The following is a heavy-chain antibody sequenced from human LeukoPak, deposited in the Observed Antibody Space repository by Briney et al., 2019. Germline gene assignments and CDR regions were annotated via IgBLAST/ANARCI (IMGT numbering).Heavy chain of an antibody. V-gene: IGHV1-2*02. CDR3: ARDRIIVVPSSIPTYYYYGLDV. J-gene: IGHJ6*02. D-gene: IGHD2-2*02. CDR1: GYTFTGYY. CDR2: INPNSGGT. Sequence: ASVKVSCKASGYTFTGYYMHWVRQAPGQGLEWMGWINPNSGGTNCAQKFQGRVTMTRDTSISTAYMELSRLRSDDTAVYYCARDRIIVVPSSIPTYYYYGLDVWGQGTAVTVSS.